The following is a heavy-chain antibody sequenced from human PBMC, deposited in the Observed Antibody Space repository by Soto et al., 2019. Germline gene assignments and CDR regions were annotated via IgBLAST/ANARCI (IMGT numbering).Heavy chain of an antibody. V-gene: IGHV4-59*01. CDR3: ARMNYYDTSGYPFDY. J-gene: IGHJ4*02. CDR1: GGSISRYY. D-gene: IGHD3-22*01. CDR2: IYSRGTT. Sequence: SETLSLTCTVSGGSISRYYWSWIRQPPGKGLEWIGYIYSRGTTNYNPSLKSRVTMSADTSKNQFSLKLNSVTAADTAVYYCARMNYYDTSGYPFDYWGQGMMVTVS.